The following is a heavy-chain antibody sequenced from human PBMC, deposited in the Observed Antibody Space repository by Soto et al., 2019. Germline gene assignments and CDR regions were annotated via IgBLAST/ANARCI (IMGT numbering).Heavy chain of an antibody. CDR3: AKFKDRGGDNYPPFDY. D-gene: IGHD2-21*02. Sequence: GGSLRLSCAASGFTFSSYDMHWVRQATGKGLEWVSAIGTAGDTYYPGSVKGRFTISRDNSKNTLFLQMNRLRVEDTAVYYCAKFKDRGGDNYPPFDYWGQGALVTCSS. CDR1: GFTFSSYD. V-gene: IGHV3-13*04. CDR2: IGTAGDT. J-gene: IGHJ4*02.